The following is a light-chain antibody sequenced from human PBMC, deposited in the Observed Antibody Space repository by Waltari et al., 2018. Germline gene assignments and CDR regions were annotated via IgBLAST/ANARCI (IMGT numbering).Light chain of an antibody. V-gene: IGLV1-40*01. CDR2: DTT. CDR3: QSYDRSLGGQFV. J-gene: IGLJ1*01. CDR1: TPTIGAGYP. Sequence: QSVLTQPPSVSGAPGQRVTISCTGSTPTIGAGYPVHWYQQLPGTAPKLLIYDTTNRPSGVPDRFSGSKSGTSASLAITGLQAEDETDYFCQSYDRSLGGQFVFGTGTKVTV.